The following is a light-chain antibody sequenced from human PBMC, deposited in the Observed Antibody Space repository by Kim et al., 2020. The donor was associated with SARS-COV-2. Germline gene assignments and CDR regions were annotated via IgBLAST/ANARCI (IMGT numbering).Light chain of an antibody. V-gene: IGLV1-47*01. J-gene: IGLJ3*02. CDR2: RNT. CDR1: RSNIRSNY. CDR3: SAWDDSLSGPV. Sequence: QSVLTPPPSASGTPGQRVTISCSGSRSNIRSNYVYWYQQLPGTAPKLLIYRNTQRPSGVPDRFSGSKSGTSASLAISGLRSEDEADYYCSAWDDSLSGPVFGRGTKLTVL.